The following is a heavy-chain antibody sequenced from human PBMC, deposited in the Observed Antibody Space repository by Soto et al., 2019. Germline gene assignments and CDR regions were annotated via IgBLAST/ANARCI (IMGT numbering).Heavy chain of an antibody. J-gene: IGHJ4*02. Sequence: PGESLKISCQGSGYRFSSYWIGWVRQMPGKGLEWMGIMYPGDSDTRYSPSFQGQVTMSVDNSISTAYLQWSILKASDTAMYYCGISLSGNGPYYFDYWGQGTQVTVSS. D-gene: IGHD2-15*01. V-gene: IGHV5-51*01. CDR3: GISLSGNGPYYFDY. CDR2: MYPGDSDT. CDR1: GYRFSSYW.